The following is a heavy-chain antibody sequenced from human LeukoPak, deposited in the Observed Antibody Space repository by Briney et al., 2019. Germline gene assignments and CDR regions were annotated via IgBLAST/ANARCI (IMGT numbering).Heavy chain of an antibody. CDR2: ISWDSGSI. Sequence: GGSLRLSCVASGFKFDEYGMHWVRQGQGKGLEWVSGISWDSGSIAYSDPVKGRFTVSRDNARNSLFLDMSSLRPEDTALYYCAADSSSWFPVDFDFWGQGALVTVSS. J-gene: IGHJ4*02. D-gene: IGHD6-13*01. CDR1: GFKFDEYG. V-gene: IGHV3-9*01. CDR3: AADSSSWFPVDFDF.